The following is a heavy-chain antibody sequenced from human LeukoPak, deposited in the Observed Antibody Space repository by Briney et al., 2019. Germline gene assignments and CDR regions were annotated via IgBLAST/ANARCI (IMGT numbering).Heavy chain of an antibody. CDR1: GFTFGDYA. CDR2: IRSKAYGGTT. J-gene: IGHJ4*02. CDR3: TRDQVRLRWELLPPFDY. V-gene: IGHV3-49*05. Sequence: NPGGSLRLSCTASGFTFGDYAMSWFRQAPGKGLEWVGFIRSKAYGGTTEYAASVKGRFTISRDDSKSIAYLQMNSLKTEDTAVYYCTRDQVRLRWELLPPFDYWGQGTLVTVSS. D-gene: IGHD1-26*01.